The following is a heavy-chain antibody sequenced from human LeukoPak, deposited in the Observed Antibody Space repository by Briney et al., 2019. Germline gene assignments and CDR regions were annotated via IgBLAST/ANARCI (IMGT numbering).Heavy chain of an antibody. CDR3: AKALRYFDWLPGV. Sequence: PGGSLRLSCAASGFTFSSYGMHWVRQAPGKGLEWVAVIWYDGSNKYYADSVKGRFTISRDNSKNTLYLQMNSLRAEDTAVYYCAKALRYFDWLPGVWGQGTLVTVSS. CDR2: IWYDGSNK. D-gene: IGHD3-9*01. V-gene: IGHV3-33*06. CDR1: GFTFSSYG. J-gene: IGHJ4*02.